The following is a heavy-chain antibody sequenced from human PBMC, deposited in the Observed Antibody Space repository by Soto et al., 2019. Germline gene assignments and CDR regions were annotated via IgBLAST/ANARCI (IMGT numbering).Heavy chain of an antibody. Sequence: ASVKVSCKASGGTFSSYTISWVRQAPGQGLEWMGRIIPILGIANYAQKFQGRVTITADKSTSTAYMELISLRSEDTAVYYCARRGGIAVAPTFFDPWGQGTLVTVSS. CDR2: IIPILGIA. CDR1: GGTFSSYT. CDR3: ARRGGIAVAPTFFDP. V-gene: IGHV1-69*02. J-gene: IGHJ5*02. D-gene: IGHD6-19*01.